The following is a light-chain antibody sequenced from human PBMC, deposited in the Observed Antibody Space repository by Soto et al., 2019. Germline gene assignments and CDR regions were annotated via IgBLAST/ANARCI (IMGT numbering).Light chain of an antibody. CDR3: QQSHSIPGT. V-gene: IGKV1-39*01. CDR1: ESISSY. J-gene: IGKJ1*01. CDR2: AAS. Sequence: DIQMTQSPSSLSASVADRFTITFLASESISSYLHWYQQKPGKAPKLLIYAASSLQSGVPSRFSGSGSGTDFSLTINGLQPEDLATYYCQQSHSIPGTFGQGTKVDIK.